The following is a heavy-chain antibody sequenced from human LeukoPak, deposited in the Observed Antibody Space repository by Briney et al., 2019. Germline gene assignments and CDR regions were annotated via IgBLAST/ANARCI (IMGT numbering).Heavy chain of an antibody. J-gene: IGHJ4*02. CDR3: AKDGGSSSGWYSAY. CDR2: ISGSGGST. D-gene: IGHD6-19*01. CDR1: GFTFSSYA. Sequence: GGSLRLSCAASGFTFSSYAMGWVRQAPGKGLEWVSAISGSGGSTYYADSVKGRFTISRDNSKNTLYLQMNSLRAEDTAVYYCAKDGGSSSGWYSAYWGQGTLVTVSS. V-gene: IGHV3-23*01.